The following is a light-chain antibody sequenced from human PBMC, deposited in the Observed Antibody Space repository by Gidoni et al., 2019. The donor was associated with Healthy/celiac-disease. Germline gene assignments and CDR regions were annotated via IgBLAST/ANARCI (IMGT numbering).Light chain of an antibody. Sequence: EIVLTQSPATLSLSPGERATLSCRASQRVSSYLAWYQQKHGQAPRLLIYDASNRATGIPARFSCSGSGTDFTLTISSLEPEDFAVYYCQQRSNWLTFGGGTKVEIK. CDR1: QRVSSY. V-gene: IGKV3-11*01. J-gene: IGKJ4*01. CDR2: DAS. CDR3: QQRSNWLT.